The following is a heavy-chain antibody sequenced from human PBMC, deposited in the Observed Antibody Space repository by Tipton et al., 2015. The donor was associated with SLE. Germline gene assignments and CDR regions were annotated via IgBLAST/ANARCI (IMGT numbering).Heavy chain of an antibody. Sequence: PGLVKPSETLSLTCTVSGDSISSSPSFWGWIRQTPGKGLEWIATFHDGGRTYSNPSLKSRVTISVDTSKNQFSLKLSSVTAADTAVYYCARDGLYLDYGDYYYGMDVWGQGTTVTVSS. V-gene: IGHV4-39*07. CDR3: ARDGLYLDYGDYYYGMDV. J-gene: IGHJ6*02. CDR2: FHDGGRT. CDR1: GDSISSSPSF. D-gene: IGHD4-17*01.